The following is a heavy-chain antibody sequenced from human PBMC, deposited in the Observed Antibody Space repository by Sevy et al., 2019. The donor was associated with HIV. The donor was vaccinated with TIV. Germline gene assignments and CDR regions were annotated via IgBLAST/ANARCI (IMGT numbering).Heavy chain of an antibody. CDR2: ISSSGSLI. D-gene: IGHD3-22*01. CDR1: GFTFSSYE. J-gene: IGHJ4*01. V-gene: IGHV3-48*03. CDR3: AGGVVIGTTFDY. Sequence: GGSLRLSCAASGFTFSSYEMNWVRQAPGKGLEWVSYISSSGSLIYYADSVKGRFTISRDNAKNSLYLQMNSLRAEDTAVYYCAGGVVIGTTFDYWGHGTLVTFSS.